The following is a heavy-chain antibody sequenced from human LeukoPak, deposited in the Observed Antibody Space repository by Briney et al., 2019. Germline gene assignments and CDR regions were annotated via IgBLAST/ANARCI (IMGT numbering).Heavy chain of an antibody. CDR2: FDPEDGET. Sequence: ASVKVSCKVSGYTLTELSMHWVRQAPGKGLEWMGGFDPEDGETIYAQKFQGRVTMTEDTSTDTAYMELSSLRSEDTAMYYCAISPGVITEFLWFDPWGQGTLVTVSS. CDR1: GYTLTELS. V-gene: IGHV1-24*01. D-gene: IGHD3-22*01. J-gene: IGHJ5*02. CDR3: AISPGVITEFLWFDP.